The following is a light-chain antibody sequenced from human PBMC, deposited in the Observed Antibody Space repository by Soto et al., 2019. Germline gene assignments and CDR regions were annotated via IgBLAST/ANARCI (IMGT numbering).Light chain of an antibody. CDR2: ANN. CDR3: AAWDDSLNGYV. Sequence: QSVLTQPPSASGTPGQRVTISCSGGSSNIGSNTVNWYQQLPGTAPKLLIHANNQRPSGVPDRFSGSKSGTSASLAISWLQSEEADYYCAAWDDSLNGYVFGTGTKVTVL. CDR1: SSNIGSNT. V-gene: IGLV1-44*01. J-gene: IGLJ1*01.